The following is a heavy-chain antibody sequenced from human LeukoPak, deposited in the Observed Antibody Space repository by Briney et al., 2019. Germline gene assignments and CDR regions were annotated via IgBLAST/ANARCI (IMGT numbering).Heavy chain of an antibody. CDR2: IYSGGTT. Sequence: GGSLRLSCAASGFTFSSYAMSWVRQAPGKGLEWVSVIYSGGTTYYADSVKGRFTISRDNSENTLYLQMNSLRAEDTAVYYCASKISLGNWGQGTLVTVSS. CDR3: ASKISLGN. CDR1: GFTFSSYA. V-gene: IGHV3-53*01. J-gene: IGHJ4*02. D-gene: IGHD6-13*01.